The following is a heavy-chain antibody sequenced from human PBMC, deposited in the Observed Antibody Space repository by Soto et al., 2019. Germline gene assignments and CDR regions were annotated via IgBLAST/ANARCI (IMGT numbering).Heavy chain of an antibody. J-gene: IGHJ4*01. V-gene: IGHV3-23*01. D-gene: IGHD4-17*01. Sequence: EVHVLESGGTLIQPGGSLRLSCAASGFDFSTYAMTWVCQAPGKGLEWVSGITYSCYTTYYADSVKGRLTISIDNFKNTVYLQLNSLRPDDTAMYYCAKDWPGTSSVTSDYWSQGTLVSVSP. CDR2: ITYSCYTT. CDR1: GFDFSTYA. CDR3: AKDWPGTSSVTSDY.